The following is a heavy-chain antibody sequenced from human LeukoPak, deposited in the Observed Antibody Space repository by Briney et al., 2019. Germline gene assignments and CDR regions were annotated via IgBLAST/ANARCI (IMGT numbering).Heavy chain of an antibody. Sequence: SETLSLTCTVSGGSISSYYWSWIRQPPGKGLEWIGYIYYSGSTNYNPSLKSRVTISVDTSKNQFSLKLSSVTAADTAVYYCARQGYSAYEILDYWGQGTLVTVSS. CDR1: GGSISSYY. CDR3: ARQGYSAYEILDY. V-gene: IGHV4-59*01. J-gene: IGHJ4*02. D-gene: IGHD5-12*01. CDR2: IYYSGST.